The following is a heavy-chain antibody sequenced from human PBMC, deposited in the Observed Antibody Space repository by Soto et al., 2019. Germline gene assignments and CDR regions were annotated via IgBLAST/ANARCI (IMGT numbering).Heavy chain of an antibody. V-gene: IGHV5-51*01. CDR3: ARQEGATVLFYYGMDV. CDR1: VYNFTNYW. D-gene: IGHD1-26*01. Sequence: GESLKISCKGSVYNFTNYWIGWVRQMPGKGLEWMGIIYPGDSETKYSPSFQGQVTISADKSISAAYLQWRSLKASDTAMYYCARQEGATVLFYYGMDVWGQGTTVTVSS. J-gene: IGHJ6*02. CDR2: IYPGDSET.